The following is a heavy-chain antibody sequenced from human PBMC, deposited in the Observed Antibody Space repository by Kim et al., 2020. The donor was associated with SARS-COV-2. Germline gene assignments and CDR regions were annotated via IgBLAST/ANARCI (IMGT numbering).Heavy chain of an antibody. CDR3: AKSFSGSYFGYDY. J-gene: IGHJ4*02. V-gene: IGHV3-30*18. D-gene: IGHD1-26*01. CDR1: GFTFNTYG. CDR2: ISYYGSNK. Sequence: GGSLRLSCAASGFTFNTYGMHWVLQAPGKGLEWVAVISYYGSNKYYADSVKGRFTISRDNSKNTLYLQMNSLRIEDTAVYYCAKSFSGSYFGYDYWGQGTLVTVSS.